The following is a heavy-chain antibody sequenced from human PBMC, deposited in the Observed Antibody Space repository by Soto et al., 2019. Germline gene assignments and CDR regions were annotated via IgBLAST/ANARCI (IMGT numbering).Heavy chain of an antibody. V-gene: IGHV4-39*01. Sequence: QLQLQESGPGLVRSSETLSLTCSVSGASISTSSDFWGWIRQAPGKGLEGIGNVYPSGTTHLKPSLKSRVSTFVDRSKNQFSLELNSATAADRAVYYCARQPESTSYFDYWGQGILVTVSS. CDR2: VYPSGTT. D-gene: IGHD2-2*01. J-gene: IGHJ4*02. CDR1: GASISTSSDF. CDR3: ARQPESTSYFDY.